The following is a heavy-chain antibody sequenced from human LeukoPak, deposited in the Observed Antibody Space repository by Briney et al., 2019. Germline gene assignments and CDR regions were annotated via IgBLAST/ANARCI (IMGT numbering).Heavy chain of an antibody. V-gene: IGHV4-59*08. CDR1: GGSISAYY. CDR3: ARLTRHYFVF. Sequence: SETLSLTCTVSGGSISAYYWSWIRQPPGKGLEWIGDVFYTGATNCNPSLESRVTISVDTSKNQFSLNLTSVTAADAAVYYCARLTRHYFVFWGRGTPVAVSS. CDR2: VFYTGAT. J-gene: IGHJ4*02.